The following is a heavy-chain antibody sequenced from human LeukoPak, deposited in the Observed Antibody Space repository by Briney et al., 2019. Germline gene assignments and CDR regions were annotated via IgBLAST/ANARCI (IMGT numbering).Heavy chain of an antibody. CDR2: ISRNSGSI. CDR1: GFTFDDYA. V-gene: IGHV3-9*03. D-gene: IGHD3-3*01. J-gene: IGHJ4*02. CDR3: AKGGGRFLEWFGLYYFDY. Sequence: GGSLRLSCAASGFTFDDYAMHWVRQAPGKGLEWVSGISRNSGSIGYADSVKGRFTISRDNAKNSLYLQMNSLRAEDMALYYCAKGGGRFLEWFGLYYFDYWGQGTLVTVSS.